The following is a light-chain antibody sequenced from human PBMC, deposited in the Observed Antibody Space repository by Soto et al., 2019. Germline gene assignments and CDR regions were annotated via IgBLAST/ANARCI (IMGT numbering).Light chain of an antibody. CDR2: DAS. CDR1: QSVSNY. Sequence: ENVLTQYPATLSLSPGERSTLSCRASQSVSNYVAWYQQKPGQAPRLLIYDASNRATGIPARFSGSGSGTDFTLTISSLEPEDFAVYYCQQRSNWLFGPGTKVDI. J-gene: IGKJ3*01. CDR3: QQRSNWL. V-gene: IGKV3-11*01.